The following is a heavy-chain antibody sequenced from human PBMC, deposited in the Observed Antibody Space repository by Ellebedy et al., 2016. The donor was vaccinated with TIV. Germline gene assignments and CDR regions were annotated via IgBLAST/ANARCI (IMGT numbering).Heavy chain of an antibody. Sequence: SETLSLTCTLSGGSISSGGYYWSWIRLHPGKGLEWLGYISYSGSTYYNPSLKSLVTISVDTSKNQSSLKLSSVTAADTAVYYCARGSSSSGRWVYYFDYWGQGTLVTVAS. D-gene: IGHD6-6*01. J-gene: IGHJ4*02. CDR2: ISYSGST. CDR1: GGSISSGGYY. V-gene: IGHV4-31*01. CDR3: ARGSSSSGRWVYYFDY.